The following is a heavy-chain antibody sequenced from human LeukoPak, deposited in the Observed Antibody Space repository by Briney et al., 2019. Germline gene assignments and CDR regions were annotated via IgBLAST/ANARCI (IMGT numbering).Heavy chain of an antibody. CDR1: SDSISSSY. Sequence: PSETLSLTCTVSSDSISSSYWSWIRQPPGKGLEWIGYIYYSGSTNYNPSLKSRVAISVDTSKNRFSLKLNSVTAADTAVYYCARGYCSSTICFQYFRHWGQGTLVTVSS. V-gene: IGHV4-59*01. CDR3: ARGYCSSTICFQYFRH. CDR2: IYYSGST. D-gene: IGHD2-2*01. J-gene: IGHJ1*01.